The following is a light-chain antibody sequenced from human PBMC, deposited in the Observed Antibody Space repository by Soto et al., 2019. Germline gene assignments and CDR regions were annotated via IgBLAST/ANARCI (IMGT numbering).Light chain of an antibody. CDR1: SSDVGGYKY. CDR3: SSYTSFMTLV. CDR2: DVT. Sequence: QSALTQPASVSESPGQSITISCTGSSSDVGGYKYVSWYQQHPGKAPKLLIYDVTNRPSGVSNLFSGSKSGYTASLTISALQSEDEADDYCSSYTSFMTLVFGPGTKLTVL. J-gene: IGLJ1*01. V-gene: IGLV2-14*01.